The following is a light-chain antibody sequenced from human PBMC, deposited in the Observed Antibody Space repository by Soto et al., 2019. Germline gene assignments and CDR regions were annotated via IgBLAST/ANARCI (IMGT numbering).Light chain of an antibody. CDR1: QSVSSW. J-gene: IGKJ5*01. CDR3: QQHKTYPVT. CDR2: KAS. Sequence: DIQMTQSPSTLSASVGDRVIITCRASQSVSSWLAWYQHKPGKPPKLLIYKASRLDSGVPSRFNGSGSGTEFILTINSLQPDDFASYYCQQHKTYPVTFGQGTRLEVK. V-gene: IGKV1-5*03.